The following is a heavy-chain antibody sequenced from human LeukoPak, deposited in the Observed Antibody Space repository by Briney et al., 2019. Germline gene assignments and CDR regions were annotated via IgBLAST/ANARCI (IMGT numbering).Heavy chain of an antibody. Sequence: ASVKVSCKASGYTFTDYYIHWVRQAPGQRLEWMGWINSNSGATNYAQNFQGRVTMTRDTSISTAYIELSRLTSDDTAVYYCVRQTSSYWGQGTLVTVSS. CDR1: GYTFTDYY. CDR2: INSNSGAT. V-gene: IGHV1-2*02. J-gene: IGHJ4*02. CDR3: VRQTSSY.